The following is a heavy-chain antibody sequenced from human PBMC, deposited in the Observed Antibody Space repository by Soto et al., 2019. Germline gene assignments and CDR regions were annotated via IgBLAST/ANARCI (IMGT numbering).Heavy chain of an antibody. CDR1: GYTFTGYD. J-gene: IGHJ4*02. CDR3: ARAVGGLDIVVVPAAFDFDY. CDR2: INPNSGGT. V-gene: IGHV1-2*04. Sequence: ASVKVSCKAAGYTFTGYDMHWVRRAPGQGLKWMGWINPNSGGTNYAQKFQGWVTMTRDTSISTAYMELSRLRSDDTAVYYCARAVGGLDIVVVPAAFDFDYWGQGTLVTVSS. D-gene: IGHD2-2*03.